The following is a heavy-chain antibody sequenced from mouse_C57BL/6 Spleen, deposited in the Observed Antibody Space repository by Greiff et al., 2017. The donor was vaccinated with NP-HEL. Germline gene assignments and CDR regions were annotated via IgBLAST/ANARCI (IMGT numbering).Heavy chain of an antibody. Sequence: EVKLMESGGGLVQPGGSLSLSCAASGFTFTDYYMSWVRQPPGKALEWLGFIRNKANGYTTEYSASVKGRFTISRETSQSILYLQMNALRAEDSATYYCASHIYYDYDDYAMDYWGQGTSVTVSS. CDR1: GFTFTDYY. V-gene: IGHV7-3*01. CDR3: ASHIYYDYDDYAMDY. D-gene: IGHD2-4*01. J-gene: IGHJ4*01. CDR2: IRNKANGYTT.